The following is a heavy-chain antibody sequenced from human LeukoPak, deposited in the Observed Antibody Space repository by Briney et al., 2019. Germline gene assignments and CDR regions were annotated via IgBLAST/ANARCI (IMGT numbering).Heavy chain of an antibody. CDR3: AREPPQWLLPPFDY. V-gene: IGHV4-4*07. CDR2: IYSSGST. Sequence: PSETLSLTCTVSSGTISSYYWSWIRQPAGKGLEWIANIYSSGSTNYNPSFKSRVTMPVDTSKNQFSLKLSAVTAADTAVYYCAREPPQWLLPPFDYWGQGTLVTVSS. D-gene: IGHD6-19*01. J-gene: IGHJ4*02. CDR1: SGTISSYY.